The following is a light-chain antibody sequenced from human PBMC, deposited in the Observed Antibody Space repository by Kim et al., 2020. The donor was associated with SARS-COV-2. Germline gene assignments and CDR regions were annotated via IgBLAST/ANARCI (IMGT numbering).Light chain of an antibody. CDR1: QSISSYC. CDR3: PQYGRSPFT. V-gene: IGKV3-20*01. CDR2: GAS. J-gene: IGKJ2*01. Sequence: EIVLTQSPGTLSLSAGERATLSCRASQSISSYCLAWYKHKPGQAPRLLIHGASSRATGIPDRFTCSGSGTDFTLTISGLEPDDFAVYYCPQYGRSPFTFGQGTKLE.